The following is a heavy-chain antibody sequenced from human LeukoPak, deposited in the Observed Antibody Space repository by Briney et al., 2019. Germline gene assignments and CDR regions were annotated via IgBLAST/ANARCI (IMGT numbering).Heavy chain of an antibody. CDR2: ISGSGDST. D-gene: IGHD1-1*01. Sequence: PGGSLRLSCTASGFTFSSFAMSWVRQAPGKGLDWVSAISGSGDSTSYADSVRGRFIISRDNSKNTLYLQMDSLRDEDTAVYYCATNRTTGGHRFDYWGQGTLVTVSS. V-gene: IGHV3-23*01. CDR1: GFTFSSFA. J-gene: IGHJ4*02. CDR3: ATNRTTGGHRFDY.